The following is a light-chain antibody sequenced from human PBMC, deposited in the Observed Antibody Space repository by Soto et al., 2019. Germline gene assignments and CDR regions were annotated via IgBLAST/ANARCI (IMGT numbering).Light chain of an antibody. CDR2: EVN. CDR3: SLYTTSSTPSYV. Sequence: QSVLTQPASASGSPGQSITISCTGTSFDVDDYNSVSWYQQPPGKAPKLIIYEVNNRPSGVPNRFSGSNSDNTASLTISGLQAEDEADYYCSLYTTSSTPSYVFGTGTKVTVL. CDR1: SFDVDDYNS. J-gene: IGLJ1*01. V-gene: IGLV2-14*01.